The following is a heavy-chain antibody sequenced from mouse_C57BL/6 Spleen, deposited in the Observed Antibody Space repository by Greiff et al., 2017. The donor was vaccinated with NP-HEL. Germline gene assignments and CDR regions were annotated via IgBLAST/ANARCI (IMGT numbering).Heavy chain of an antibody. CDR1: GYTFTSYW. CDR3: ARKVTTVVAPYFDY. J-gene: IGHJ2*01. D-gene: IGHD1-1*01. Sequence: VQLQQPGAELVRPGSSVKLSCKASGYTFTSYWMDWVKQRPGQGLEWIGNIYPSDSETHYNQKFKDKATLTVDKSSSTAYMQLSSLTSEDSAVYYCARKVTTVVAPYFDYWGQGTTLTVSS. CDR2: IYPSDSET. V-gene: IGHV1-61*01.